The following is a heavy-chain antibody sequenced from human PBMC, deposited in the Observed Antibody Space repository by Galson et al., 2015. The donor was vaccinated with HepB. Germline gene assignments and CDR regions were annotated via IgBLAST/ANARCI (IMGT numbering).Heavy chain of an antibody. D-gene: IGHD5-24*01. Sequence: SVKVSCKASGYTFTTYGVSWVRQAPGQGLEWMGRITTSNGNTDYARKLRGRVTMTTDTSTNTAYMELRSLRSDDTAMYYCARGGIAAIGGPTFDYWGQGTLVTVSS. J-gene: IGHJ4*02. CDR2: ITTSNGNT. CDR3: ARGGIAAIGGPTFDY. V-gene: IGHV1-18*01. CDR1: GYTFTTYG.